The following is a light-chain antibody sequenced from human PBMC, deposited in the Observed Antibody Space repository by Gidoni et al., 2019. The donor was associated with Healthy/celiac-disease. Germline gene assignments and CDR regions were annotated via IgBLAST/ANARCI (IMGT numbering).Light chain of an antibody. CDR2: GAS. J-gene: IGKJ2*01. Sequence: EIVLTPSPGTLSLSPGERATLSCRASQSVSSSYLAWYQQKPGQAPRLLIYGASSRATGIPDRFSGSGSGTDFTLTISRLEPEDFAVYYCQQYGSSPPRYTFGQXTKLEIE. CDR1: QSVSSSY. CDR3: QQYGSSPPRYT. V-gene: IGKV3-20*01.